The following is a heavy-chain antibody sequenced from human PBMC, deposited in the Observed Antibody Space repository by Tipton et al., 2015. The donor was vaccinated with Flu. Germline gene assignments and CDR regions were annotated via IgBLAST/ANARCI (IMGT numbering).Heavy chain of an antibody. J-gene: IGHJ4*02. CDR1: GFTVSSNY. Sequence: GSLRLSCAASGFTVSSNYMSWVRQAPGKGLEWVSVIYSDGSTYYIDSVEGRFAISRDNSKNILYLQMNSLRADDTAVYFCARDEGGTYPDWGQGTLVTVSS. D-gene: IGHD1-14*01. CDR3: ARDEGGTYPD. CDR2: IYSDGST. V-gene: IGHV3-53*01.